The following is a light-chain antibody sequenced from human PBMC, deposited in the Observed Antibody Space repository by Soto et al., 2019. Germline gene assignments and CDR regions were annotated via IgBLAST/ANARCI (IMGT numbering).Light chain of an antibody. V-gene: IGKV3-15*01. CDR3: QQYNNWPRT. Sequence: EIVMTQSPATLSVSPGERATLSCRASQSVSGNLAWYQQKPCQAHRLLIYGPSTRATGIPARFSGSGSGTEFTLTISSLQSEDFAVYYCQQYNNWPRTFGQGTKVEIK. J-gene: IGKJ1*01. CDR2: GPS. CDR1: QSVSGN.